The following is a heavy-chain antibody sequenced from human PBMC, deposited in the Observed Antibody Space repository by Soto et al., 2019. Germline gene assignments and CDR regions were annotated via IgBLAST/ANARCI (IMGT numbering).Heavy chain of an antibody. Sequence: SETLSLTCAVSGGSISSGGYSWSWIRQPPGKGLEWIGYIYHSGSTYYNPSLKSRVTISVDRSKNQFSLKLSSVTAADTAVYYCARVGYCSGGSCPDDAFDIRGQGTMVTVSS. D-gene: IGHD2-15*01. J-gene: IGHJ3*02. CDR3: ARVGYCSGGSCPDDAFDI. CDR1: GGSISSGGYS. CDR2: IYHSGST. V-gene: IGHV4-30-2*01.